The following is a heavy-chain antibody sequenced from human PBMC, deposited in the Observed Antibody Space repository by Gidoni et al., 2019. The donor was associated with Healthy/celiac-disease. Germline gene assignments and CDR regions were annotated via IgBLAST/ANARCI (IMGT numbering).Heavy chain of an antibody. J-gene: IGHJ4*02. V-gene: IGHV4-34*01. D-gene: IGHD2-2*01. CDR1: GGSFSGYY. Sequence: QVQIQQWGAGLLKPSETLSLTCAVYGGSFSGYYWSWIREPQGKGLEWVGENNQSGSTHYNQSLKSRVTISVETSKNQFSVKLSSVTAEDTAVYYCARGLVPAAMGRYYFDYWGQGTLVTVSS. CDR3: ARGLVPAAMGRYYFDY. CDR2: NNQSGST.